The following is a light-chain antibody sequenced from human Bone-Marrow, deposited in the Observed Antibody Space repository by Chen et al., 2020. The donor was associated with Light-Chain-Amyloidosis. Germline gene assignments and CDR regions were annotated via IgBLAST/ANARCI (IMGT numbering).Light chain of an antibody. V-gene: IGLV6-57*01. CDR2: EDD. J-gene: IGLJ3*02. Sequence: NFMLAQPHSVSHSPRRTVIISCTRSSGSIATNYVQWYQQRPGSSPTTVIYEDDQRPSGVPERFSGSIDRSSNSASLTISGLKTEDEADYYCQSYQGSSQGVFGGGTKLTVL. CDR3: QSYQGSSQGV. CDR1: SGSIATNY.